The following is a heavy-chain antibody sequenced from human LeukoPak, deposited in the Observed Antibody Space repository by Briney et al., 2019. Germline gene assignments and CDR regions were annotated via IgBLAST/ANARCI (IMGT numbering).Heavy chain of an antibody. CDR1: GFPFRSYV. CDR2: ISHEGSDS. D-gene: IGHD3-10*01. CDR3: AKELYFGSGSYPDY. J-gene: IGHJ4*02. V-gene: IGHV3-30*18. Sequence: GGPLRLSRAASGFPFRSYVMHWLRQAPGKGLEWAAVISHEGSDSQYADSVKGRFTISRDNSKNTVYLQMSSLRPEDTAVYFCAKELYFGSGSYPDYWGQGTLVRVSS.